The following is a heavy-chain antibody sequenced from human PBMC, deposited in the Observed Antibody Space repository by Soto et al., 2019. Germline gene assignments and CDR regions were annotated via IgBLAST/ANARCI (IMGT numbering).Heavy chain of an antibody. Sequence: EVLLLESGGGLVQPGGSLRLSCEASGFSFSSFAMNWVRQAPGKGLEWVSAIGDSGASTYYADSVRGRFTISRDNSRNTLDLQLNSLRAEDTAVYYCAKWVELDVWGNGTTVTVSS. CDR1: GFSFSSFA. V-gene: IGHV3-23*01. J-gene: IGHJ6*03. CDR2: IGDSGAST. D-gene: IGHD1-26*01. CDR3: AKWVELDV.